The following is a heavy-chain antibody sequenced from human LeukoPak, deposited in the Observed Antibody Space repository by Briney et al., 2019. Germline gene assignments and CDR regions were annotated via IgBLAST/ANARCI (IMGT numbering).Heavy chain of an antibody. Sequence: GGSLRLSCAAPGFSFSTNWMAWVRQAQGKGLEWVGNIRGDGSAKFYGGSVKGRFTISRDSSQNTLYLQMDSLRPEDTAVYYCASSHDSSGNDWGQGTLVTVSS. V-gene: IGHV3-7*01. CDR3: ASSHDSSGND. J-gene: IGHJ4*02. D-gene: IGHD3-22*01. CDR1: GFSFSTNW. CDR2: IRGDGSAK.